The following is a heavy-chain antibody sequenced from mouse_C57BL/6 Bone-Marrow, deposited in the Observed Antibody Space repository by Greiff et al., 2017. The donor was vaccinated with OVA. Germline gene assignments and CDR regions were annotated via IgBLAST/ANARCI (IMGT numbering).Heavy chain of an antibody. J-gene: IGHJ3*01. V-gene: IGHV1-50*01. Sequence: VQLQQPGAELVKPGASVKLSCKASGYTFTSYWMQWVKQRPGQGLEWIGEIDPSDSYTNYNQKFKGKATLTVDTSSSTAYMQLSSLTSEDSAVYYGARKGHDYEFAYWGQGTLVTVSA. D-gene: IGHD2-4*01. CDR3: ARKGHDYEFAY. CDR2: IDPSDSYT. CDR1: GYTFTSYW.